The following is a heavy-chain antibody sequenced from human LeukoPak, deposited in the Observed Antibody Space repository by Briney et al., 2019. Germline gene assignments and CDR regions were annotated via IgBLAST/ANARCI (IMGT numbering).Heavy chain of an antibody. Sequence: GGSLRLSCAASGFTFDGYAMHWVRPAPGKGLEWVSGISWNSGSIGYADSVRGRLTISRDNAKNSLYLQMNSLRAEDTALYYCAKDIRKWELSSRGNAFDIWGQGTMVTVSS. CDR3: AKDIRKWELSSRGNAFDI. J-gene: IGHJ3*02. CDR2: ISWNSGSI. D-gene: IGHD1-26*01. CDR1: GFTFDGYA. V-gene: IGHV3-9*01.